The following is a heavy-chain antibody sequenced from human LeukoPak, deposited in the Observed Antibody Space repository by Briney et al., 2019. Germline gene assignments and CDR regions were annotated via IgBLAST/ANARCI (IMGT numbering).Heavy chain of an antibody. Sequence: GASVKVSCKASGYTFTGYYMHWVRQAPGQGLEWMGWINPNSGGTNYAQKFQGRVTMTRDTSISTAYMELSRLRSDDTAVYYCARVPMVRGVIIMPSYTYDYWGQGTLVTVSS. V-gene: IGHV1-2*02. J-gene: IGHJ4*02. CDR1: GYTFTGYY. CDR3: ARVPMVRGVIIMPSYTYDY. D-gene: IGHD3-10*01. CDR2: INPNSGGT.